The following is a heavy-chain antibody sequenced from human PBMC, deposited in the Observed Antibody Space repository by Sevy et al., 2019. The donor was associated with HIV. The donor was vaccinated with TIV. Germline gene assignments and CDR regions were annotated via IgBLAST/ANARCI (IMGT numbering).Heavy chain of an antibody. J-gene: IGHJ3*02. V-gene: IGHV3-49*04. D-gene: IGHD2-2*01. CDR2: IRSKAYGGTT. Sequence: GGSLRLSCTASGFTFTDYAMSWVRQAPGKGLEWVGFIRSKAYGGTTEYTASVKGRFTISRDDSKSIAYLQMNSLKTEDTAVYSCTREPDPLKYCSSTSCYYDAFDIWGQGTMVTVSS. CDR3: TREPDPLKYCSSTSCYYDAFDI. CDR1: GFTFTDYA.